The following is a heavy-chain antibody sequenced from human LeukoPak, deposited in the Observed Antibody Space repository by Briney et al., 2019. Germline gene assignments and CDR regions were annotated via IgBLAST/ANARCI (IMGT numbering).Heavy chain of an antibody. CDR2: INHSGST. J-gene: IGHJ6*03. Sequence: SETLSLTCAVYGGSFSGYYWSWIRQPPGKGLEWIGEINHSGSTNYNPSLKSRATISVDTSKNQFSLKLSSVTAADTAVYYCARLHYGGNYGYYYYYMDVWGKGTTVTISS. D-gene: IGHD4-23*01. CDR1: GGSFSGYY. V-gene: IGHV4-34*01. CDR3: ARLHYGGNYGYYYYYMDV.